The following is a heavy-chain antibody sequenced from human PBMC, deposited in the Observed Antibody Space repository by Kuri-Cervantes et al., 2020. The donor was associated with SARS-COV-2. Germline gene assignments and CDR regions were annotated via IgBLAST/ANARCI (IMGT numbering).Heavy chain of an antibody. CDR1: GYSFSSFA. Sequence: GGSLRPSCAPSGYSFSSFARSWVRQAPGKGLEWVSSIRGGGYSTYYADSVKGRFTISRDTSQKTLYLQMNSLRADDPALYYCAKSGLYTSNWNLFDHWGQGTLVTVSS. J-gene: IGHJ4*02. CDR3: AKSGLYTSNWNLFDH. CDR2: IRGGGYST. V-gene: IGHV3-23*01. D-gene: IGHD6-13*01.